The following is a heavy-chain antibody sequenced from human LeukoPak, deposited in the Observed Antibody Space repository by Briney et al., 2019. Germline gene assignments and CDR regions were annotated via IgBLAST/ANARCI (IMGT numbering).Heavy chain of an antibody. CDR1: GFTLSSYW. CDR2: INHSGGT. D-gene: IGHD3-22*01. CDR3: ARRSFYYATSGGGDY. J-gene: IGHJ4*02. Sequence: GSLRLSCAASGFTLSSYWMSWVRQAPGKGLEWIGEINHSGGTNYNPSLKSRVTILVDTSKNQFSLKLTSVTAADTAVYYCARRSFYYATSGGGDYWGQGTLVTVSS. V-gene: IGHV4-34*01.